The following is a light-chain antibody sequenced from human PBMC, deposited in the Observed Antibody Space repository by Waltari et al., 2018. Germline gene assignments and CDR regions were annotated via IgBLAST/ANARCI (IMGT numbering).Light chain of an antibody. CDR1: QSFSTN. V-gene: IGKV3-15*01. CDR2: AAS. J-gene: IGKJ4*01. CDR3: QQYHHWPLT. Sequence: EILLTQSPATLSVSPGERATLSCRASQSFSTNLAWYQQKPGQLPRLIIYAASTRATGVAARFSGSGSGTEFTLTISSLQSEDFAVYYCQQYHHWPLTFGGGTEVEIK.